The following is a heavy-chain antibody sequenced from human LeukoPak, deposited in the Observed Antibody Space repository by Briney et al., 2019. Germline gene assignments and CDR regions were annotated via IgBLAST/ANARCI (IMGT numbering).Heavy chain of an antibody. CDR3: AKAGGNSFFDY. V-gene: IGHV3-23*01. J-gene: IGHJ4*02. D-gene: IGHD1-7*01. CDR1: GVTFSSYA. CDR2: INPGGTST. Sequence: PGGSLRLSCAASGVTFSSYAMTWVRQGPGKGLEWVSAINPGGTSTYYADSVKGRFTISRDNSKNTLYLQMNSLRAEDTAVYYCAKAGGNSFFDYWGQGTLVTVSS.